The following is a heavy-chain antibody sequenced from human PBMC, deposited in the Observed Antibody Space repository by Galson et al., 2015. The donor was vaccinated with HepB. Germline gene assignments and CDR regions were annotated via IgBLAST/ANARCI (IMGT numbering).Heavy chain of an antibody. CDR2: ISTYYGYT. CDR3: ASGGSVHDY. CDR1: GYSFTPYG. V-gene: IGHV1-18*04. Sequence: SVKVSCKASGYSFTPYGVIWVRQAPGQGLEWMGWISTYYGYTNYAQKVQGRVTMTTDTSTSTAYLELRSLRSDDTAVYYCASGGSVHDYWGQGTLVTVSS. D-gene: IGHD3-16*01. J-gene: IGHJ4*02.